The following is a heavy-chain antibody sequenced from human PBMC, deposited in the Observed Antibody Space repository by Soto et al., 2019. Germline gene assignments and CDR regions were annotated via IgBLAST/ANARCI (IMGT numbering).Heavy chain of an antibody. J-gene: IGHJ3*01. D-gene: IGHD3-22*01. CDR1: GFSFSNYG. Sequence: QVHLVESGGGVVQPGRSLRLSCEGSGFSFSNYGIHWVRQAPGKGLEWVAVLSRDGNSHHLADSVRGRFTISRDNSKNTVFLHMTSLRREDSAVYHCVKAQERSAQYFAVVITAFDFWGQGTMVTVSS. CDR2: LSRDGNSH. CDR3: VKAQERSAQYFAVVITAFDF. V-gene: IGHV3-30*18.